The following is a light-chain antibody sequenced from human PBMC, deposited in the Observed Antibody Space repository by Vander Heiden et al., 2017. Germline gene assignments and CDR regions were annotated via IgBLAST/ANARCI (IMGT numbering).Light chain of an antibody. V-gene: IGKV3-20*01. CDR2: GAS. J-gene: IGKJ1*01. CDR3: QQYDSSPWT. Sequence: DIVLTQSPGTLSLSSGERATLSCRASQSISSNYLAWYQQKPGQAPRLLIYGASSRATGIPDRFSGSGSGADFTLTISRLAPEDLAVYYCQQYDSSPWTFGQGTKVEIK. CDR1: QSISSNY.